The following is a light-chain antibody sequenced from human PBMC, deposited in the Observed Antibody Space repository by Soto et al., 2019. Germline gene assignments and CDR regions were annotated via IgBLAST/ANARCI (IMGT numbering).Light chain of an antibody. V-gene: IGKV1-33*01. J-gene: IGKJ2*01. CDR3: QQCDTLSYT. Sequence: DIQMTQSPSSLSAFVGDRVTITCQASQDMSNYLNCYQQKPGKAPNLLIYDASNLETGVPSRFCGSGSGTDLTFTISSLQPENIVTYFCQQCDTLSYTFGQGTKLEIK. CDR2: DAS. CDR1: QDMSNY.